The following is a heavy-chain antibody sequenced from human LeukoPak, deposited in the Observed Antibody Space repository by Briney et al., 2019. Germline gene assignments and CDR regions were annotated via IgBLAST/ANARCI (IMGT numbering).Heavy chain of an antibody. Sequence: ASVKVSCKASGYTFTSYYMHWVRQAPGQGLEWMGIINPSGGSTSYAQKFQGRVTMTRDTSTSTVYIELSSLRSEDTAVYYCARDAPSGILDPWGQGTLVTVSS. CDR2: INPSGGST. D-gene: IGHD1-14*01. CDR1: GYTFTSYY. CDR3: ARDAPSGILDP. V-gene: IGHV1-46*01. J-gene: IGHJ5*02.